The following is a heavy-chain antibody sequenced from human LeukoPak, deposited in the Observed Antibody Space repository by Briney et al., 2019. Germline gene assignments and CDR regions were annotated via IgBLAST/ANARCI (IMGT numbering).Heavy chain of an antibody. J-gene: IGHJ4*02. CDR1: GYTFTGYY. CDR2: INPNIGDT. CDR3: ARVGRAFTARSSFFDY. V-gene: IGHV1-2*02. Sequence: ASVKVSCKASGYTFTGYYMHWVRQAPGQGLEWLGWINPNIGDTNYAQKFQGRVTLARDTSISTAYMDLSRLTSDDTAVYYCARVGRAFTARSSFFDYWGQGTLVTVSS. D-gene: IGHD6-6*01.